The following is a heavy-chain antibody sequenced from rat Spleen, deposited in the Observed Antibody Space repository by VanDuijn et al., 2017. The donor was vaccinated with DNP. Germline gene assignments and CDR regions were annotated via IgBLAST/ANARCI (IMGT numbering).Heavy chain of an antibody. J-gene: IGHJ2*01. Sequence: EVQLVESGGGLVQPGRSLKLSCVASGFTFNNYWMTWIRQAPGKGLEWVASITNTGGSTYYPDSVKGRFTISRDNAKSTLYLQMNSLRSEDTATYYCTRGIRATRGYYFDYWGQGVMVTVSS. D-gene: IGHD4-3*01. CDR1: GFTFNNYW. V-gene: IGHV5-31*01. CDR3: TRGIRATRGYYFDY. CDR2: ITNTGGST.